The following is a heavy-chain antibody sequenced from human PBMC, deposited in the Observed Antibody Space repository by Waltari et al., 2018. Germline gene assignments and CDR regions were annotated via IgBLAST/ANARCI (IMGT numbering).Heavy chain of an antibody. Sequence: EVQLLESGGGLVQPGGSLRPSCAASGFSCRNCALRWVRQAPGKGLEYVSAISVSGGNTYYADSVKGRFTVSRDNSKNTLFLQMNSPRAEDTATYYCASQVDFALVPVERHFDSWGQGTLVTVSP. CDR2: ISVSGGNT. J-gene: IGHJ4*02. V-gene: IGHV3-23*01. D-gene: IGHD2-8*02. CDR1: GFSCRNCA. CDR3: ASQVDFALVPVERHFDS.